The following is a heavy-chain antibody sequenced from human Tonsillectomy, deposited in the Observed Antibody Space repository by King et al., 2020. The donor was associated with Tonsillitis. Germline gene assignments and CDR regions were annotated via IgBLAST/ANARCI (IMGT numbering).Heavy chain of an antibody. D-gene: IGHD2-8*01. Sequence: QLQESGPGLVKPSETLSLTCTVSGGSISSYYWSWIRQPPGKGLEWIGYIYYSGSTNYNPSLKSRVTISVDTSKNQFSLKLSSVTAADTAVYYCARGGYCTNGVCYHYMDVWGKGTTVTVSS. CDR2: IYYSGST. J-gene: IGHJ6*03. CDR1: GGSISSYY. CDR3: ARGGYCTNGVCYHYMDV. V-gene: IGHV4-59*01.